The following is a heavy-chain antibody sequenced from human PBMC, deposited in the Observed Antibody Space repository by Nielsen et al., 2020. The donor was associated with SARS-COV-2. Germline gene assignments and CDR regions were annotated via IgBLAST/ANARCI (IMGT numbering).Heavy chain of an antibody. V-gene: IGHV3-23*01. CDR2: ISGSGGST. Sequence: GESLKISCAASGFTFNNYAMSWVRQAPGKGLEWVSVISGSGGSTYYADSVKGRFTISRDNVKNMLYLQMNRLRVEDTAVYFCAKDLTVGVPAATYDAFDLWGQGTMVTVFS. CDR1: GFTFNNYA. D-gene: IGHD2-2*01. CDR3: AKDLTVGVPAATYDAFDL. J-gene: IGHJ3*01.